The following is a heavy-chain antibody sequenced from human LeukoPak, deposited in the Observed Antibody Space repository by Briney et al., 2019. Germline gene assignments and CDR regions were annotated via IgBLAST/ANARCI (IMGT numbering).Heavy chain of an antibody. D-gene: IGHD6-6*01. Sequence: SETLSLTCTVSGGPISSYYWSWIRQPPGKGLEWIGYIYTSGGTNYNPSLKSRVTISVDTSKNQFSLKLSSVTAADTAVYYCARHGAARGSFDYWGQGTLVTVSS. J-gene: IGHJ4*02. V-gene: IGHV4-4*09. CDR2: IYTSGGT. CDR1: GGPISSYY. CDR3: ARHGAARGSFDY.